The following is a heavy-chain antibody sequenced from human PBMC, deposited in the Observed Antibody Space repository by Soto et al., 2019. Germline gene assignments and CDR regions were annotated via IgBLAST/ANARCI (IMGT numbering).Heavy chain of an antibody. CDR1: GFTFSSYA. D-gene: IGHD3-3*01. CDR3: AKDPGYDFWSGFSSFDY. J-gene: IGHJ4*02. V-gene: IGHV3-23*01. Sequence: EVQLLESGGGLVQPGGSLRLSCAASGFTFSSYAMSWVRQAPGKGLEWVSAISGSGGSTYYADSVKGRFTISRDNSKNTLYLQMNRLRAEDTAVYYCAKDPGYDFWSGFSSFDYWGQGTLVTVSS. CDR2: ISGSGGST.